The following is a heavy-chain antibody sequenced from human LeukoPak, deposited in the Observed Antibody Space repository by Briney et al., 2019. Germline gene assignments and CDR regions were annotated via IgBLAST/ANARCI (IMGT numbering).Heavy chain of an antibody. CDR1: GYTFTGYY. V-gene: IGHV1-2*02. CDR3: ARDPDYGDYFYDY. CDR2: INPNSGGT. D-gene: IGHD4-17*01. Sequence: ASVKVSCKASGYTFTGYYMHWVRQAPGQGLEWMGWINPNSGGTNYAQKFQGRVTMTRDTSISTAHMELSRLRSDDTAVYYCARDPDYGDYFYDYWGQGTLVTVSS. J-gene: IGHJ4*02.